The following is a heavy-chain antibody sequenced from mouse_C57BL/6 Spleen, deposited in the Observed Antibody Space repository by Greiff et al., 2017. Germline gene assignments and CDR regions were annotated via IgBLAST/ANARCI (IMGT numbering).Heavy chain of an antibody. CDR1: GYTFTDYN. Sequence: EVMLVESGPELVKPGASVKIPCKASGYTFTDYNMDWVKQSHGKSLEWIGDINPNNGGTIYNQKFKGKATLTVDKSSSTAYMELRSLTSEDTAVYYCARSRGYYRDYYAMDYWGQGTSVTVSS. J-gene: IGHJ4*01. V-gene: IGHV1-18*01. CDR3: ARSRGYYRDYYAMDY. D-gene: IGHD2-3*01. CDR2: INPNNGGT.